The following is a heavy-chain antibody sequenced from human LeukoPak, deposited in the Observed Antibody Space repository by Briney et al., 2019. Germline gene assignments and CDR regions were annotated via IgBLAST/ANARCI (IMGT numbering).Heavy chain of an antibody. Sequence: SETLSLTCTVSGGSISSYYWSWIRQPPGKGLEWIGYIYYSGSTNYKPSLKSRVTISVDTSKNQFSLKLSSVTAADTAVYYCAREPAGVRSGSYYRHFDYWGQGTLVTVSS. CDR1: GGSISSYY. CDR2: IYYSGST. V-gene: IGHV4-59*01. J-gene: IGHJ4*02. CDR3: AREPAGVRSGSYYRHFDY. D-gene: IGHD3-10*01.